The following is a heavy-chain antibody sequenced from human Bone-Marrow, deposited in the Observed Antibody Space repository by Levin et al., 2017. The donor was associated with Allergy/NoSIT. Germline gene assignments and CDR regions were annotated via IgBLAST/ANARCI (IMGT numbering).Heavy chain of an antibody. V-gene: IGHV4-59*01. J-gene: IGHJ4*02. Sequence: ESLKISCTVSGGSISRYYCSWIRQPPGKGLEWIGYMYDSGRPNYKPSLKSRVTMSIDTSKNQFSLKLSSVTAADTAVYYCARGRTATRDFDYWGQGILVTVSS. D-gene: IGHD1-1*01. CDR1: GGSISRYY. CDR2: MYDSGRP. CDR3: ARGRTATRDFDY.